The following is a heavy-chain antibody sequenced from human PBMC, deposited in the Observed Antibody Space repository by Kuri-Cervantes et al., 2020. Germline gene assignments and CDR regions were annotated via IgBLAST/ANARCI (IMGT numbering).Heavy chain of an antibody. CDR3: AKDRSSGFGEPDY. CDR1: GFTFSSYD. V-gene: IGHV3-13*01. D-gene: IGHD3-10*01. CDR2: IGTAGDT. J-gene: IGHJ4*02. Sequence: GESLKISCAASGFTFSSYDMHWVRQATGKGLEWVSAIGTAGDTYYPGSVKGRFTISRENAKNPLYLQMNSLRAEDTAVYYCAKDRSSGFGEPDYWGQGTLVTVSS.